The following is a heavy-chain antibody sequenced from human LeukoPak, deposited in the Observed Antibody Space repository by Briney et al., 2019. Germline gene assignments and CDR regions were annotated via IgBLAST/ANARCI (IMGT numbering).Heavy chain of an antibody. Sequence: GGSLRLSCAASGVTVSSNYMNWVRQAPGKGLEWVSIIYSDGSTYYAESVKGRFTISRDNSKNTLYLQMNSLRAEDTAVYYCAGGRLRANFDYWGQGTLVTVSS. CDR3: AGGRLRANFDY. J-gene: IGHJ4*02. CDR1: GVTVSSNY. V-gene: IGHV3-66*01. CDR2: IYSDGST. D-gene: IGHD5-12*01.